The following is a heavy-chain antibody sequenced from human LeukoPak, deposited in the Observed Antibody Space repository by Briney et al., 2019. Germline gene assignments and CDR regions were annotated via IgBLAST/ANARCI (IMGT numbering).Heavy chain of an antibody. D-gene: IGHD5-18*01. CDR2: IYYSGST. V-gene: IGHV4-59*01. J-gene: IGHJ2*01. CDR1: GGSISSYY. Sequence: SQTLSLTCTVPGGSISSYYWSWIRQPPGKGLEWIGHIYYSGSTNYNPSLKSRVTISVDTSKNQFSLKLSSVTAADTAVYCCASDPPAYSYGLQWYFDLGGRATLVTVSS. CDR3: ASDPPAYSYGLQWYFDL.